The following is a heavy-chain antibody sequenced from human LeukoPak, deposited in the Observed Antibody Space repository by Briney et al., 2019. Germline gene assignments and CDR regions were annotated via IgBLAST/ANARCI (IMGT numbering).Heavy chain of an antibody. D-gene: IGHD1-26*01. V-gene: IGHV4-4*07. CDR1: GGSINSYY. Sequence: SETLSLTCTVSGGSINSYYWGWIRQPAGKGVEWIGRIYTTGSTNYNPSLESRVTMSVDTSKNQFSLKLTSVTAADTAMYYCARAGYTISYYSLDYWGQGTLVTVSS. J-gene: IGHJ4*02. CDR2: IYTTGST. CDR3: ARAGYTISYYSLDY.